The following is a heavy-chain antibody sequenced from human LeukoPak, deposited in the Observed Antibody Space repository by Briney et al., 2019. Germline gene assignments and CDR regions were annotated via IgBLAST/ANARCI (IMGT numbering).Heavy chain of an antibody. Sequence: ASVKVSCKASGYTFTSYGISWVRQAPGQGLEWMGWISAYNGNTNYAQKLQGRVTMTTDTSTSTAYMELRRLRSDDTAVYYCARGTLGSYCSGGSCYPLNFDYWGQGTLVTVSS. CDR1: GYTFTSYG. D-gene: IGHD2-15*01. V-gene: IGHV1-18*01. CDR3: ARGTLGSYCSGGSCYPLNFDY. CDR2: ISAYNGNT. J-gene: IGHJ4*02.